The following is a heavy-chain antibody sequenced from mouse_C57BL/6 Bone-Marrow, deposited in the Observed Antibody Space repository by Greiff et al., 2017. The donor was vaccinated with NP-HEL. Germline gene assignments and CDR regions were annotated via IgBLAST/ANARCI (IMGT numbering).Heavy chain of an antibody. CDR2: IDHEGGDT. J-gene: IGHJ3*01. D-gene: IGHD1-1*01. CDR1: GFNFNDYY. V-gene: IGHV14-1*01. Sequence: EVQLQQSGAELVRPGASVKLSCTASGFNFNDYYMHWVKQRPEQGLEWIGRIDHEGGDTEYAPKFQGKATMTADTSSNTVYLQLSSLTSEDTAVYYCTTGGNYYYGSSYPAWFAYWGQGTLVTVSA. CDR3: TTGGNYYYGSSYPAWFAY.